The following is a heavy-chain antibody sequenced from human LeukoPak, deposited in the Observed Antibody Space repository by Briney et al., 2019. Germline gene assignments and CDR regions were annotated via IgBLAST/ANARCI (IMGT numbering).Heavy chain of an antibody. CDR2: IFNSGGT. Sequence: SETLSLTCIVSGGSISSRSYYWGWIRQPPGKGLEWIGSIFNSGGTYYNSSLQSRVTISVDTSKNQFSLRLTSVTAADTAVYYCVRRYRLNTGFDYWGQGTLVTVSS. CDR3: VRRYRLNTGFDY. J-gene: IGHJ4*02. CDR1: GGSISSRSYY. V-gene: IGHV4-39*01. D-gene: IGHD7-27*01.